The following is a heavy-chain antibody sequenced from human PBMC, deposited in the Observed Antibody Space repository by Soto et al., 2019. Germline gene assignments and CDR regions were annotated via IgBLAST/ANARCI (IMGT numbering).Heavy chain of an antibody. Sequence: GASVKVSCKASGYTFTSYAMHWVRQAPGQRLEWMGWINAGNGNTKYSQKFQGRVTITRDTSASTAYMELSSLRSEDTAVYYCARDYLDRVRNYGSGSRDYGMDVWGQGTTVTVSS. CDR1: GYTFTSYA. V-gene: IGHV1-3*01. D-gene: IGHD3-10*01. J-gene: IGHJ6*02. CDR2: INAGNGNT. CDR3: ARDYLDRVRNYGSGSRDYGMDV.